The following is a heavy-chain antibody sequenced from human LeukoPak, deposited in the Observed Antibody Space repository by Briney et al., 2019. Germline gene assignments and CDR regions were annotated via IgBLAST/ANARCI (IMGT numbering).Heavy chain of an antibody. CDR3: ARKFWFGESLDY. J-gene: IGHJ4*02. Sequence: PSETLSLTCTVSGGSISSGDYYWSWIHQPPGKGLEWIGYIYYSGSTYYNPSLKSRVTISVDTSKNQFSLKLSSVTAADTAVYYCARKFWFGESLDYWGQGTLVTVSS. V-gene: IGHV4-30-4*01. CDR2: IYYSGST. D-gene: IGHD3-10*01. CDR1: GGSISSGDYY.